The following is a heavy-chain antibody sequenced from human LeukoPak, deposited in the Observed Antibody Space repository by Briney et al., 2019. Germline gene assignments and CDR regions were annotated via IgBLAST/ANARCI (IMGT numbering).Heavy chain of an antibody. CDR1: GGSFSGYY. J-gene: IGHJ4*02. Sequence: SETLSLTCAVYGGSFSGYYWSWIRQPPGKGLEWIGEINHSGSTNYNPSLKSRVTISVDTSKNQFSLKLSSVTAADTAVYYCASRAEESQENTLTGYLSFDYWGQGTLVTVSS. D-gene: IGHD3-9*01. V-gene: IGHV4-34*01. CDR2: INHSGST. CDR3: ASRAEESQENTLTGYLSFDY.